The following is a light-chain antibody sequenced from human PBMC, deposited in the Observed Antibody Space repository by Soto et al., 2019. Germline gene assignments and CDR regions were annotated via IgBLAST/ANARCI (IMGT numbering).Light chain of an antibody. CDR3: QQYTTFWT. Sequence: DIQMTQSPPTLSASVLDRVTITCLASQSIDNRLAWYQQKPGNAPRLLIHDASSLDSGVPSRFSGSGYGTRFTLTISSLQPDDFATYFCQQYTTFWTFGQGTKVDIK. V-gene: IGKV1-5*01. J-gene: IGKJ1*01. CDR1: QSIDNR. CDR2: DAS.